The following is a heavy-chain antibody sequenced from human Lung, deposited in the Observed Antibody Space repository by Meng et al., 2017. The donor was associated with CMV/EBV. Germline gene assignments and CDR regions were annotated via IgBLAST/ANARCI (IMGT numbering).Heavy chain of an antibody. CDR1: GFIFSSYE. CDR3: ARDAGRQYYDFWSGPTY. D-gene: IGHD3-3*01. V-gene: IGHV3-48*03. J-gene: IGHJ4*02. Sequence: GESLKISCGGSGFIFSSYEMNWVRQAPGKGLEWVSYISSSGNIMYYGDSVKGRFTISRDNARNSLYLQMNSLRVEDTAVYYCARDAGRQYYDFWSGPTYWXQGTLVXVSS. CDR2: ISSSGNIM.